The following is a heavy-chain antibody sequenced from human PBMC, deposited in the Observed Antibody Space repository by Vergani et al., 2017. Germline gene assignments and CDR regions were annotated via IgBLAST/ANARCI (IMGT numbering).Heavy chain of an antibody. V-gene: IGHV3-21*01. Sequence: EVQLVESGGGLVKPGGSLRLSCAASGFTFSSYSMNWVRQAPGKGLEWVSSISSSSSYIYYADSVKGRFTISRDNAKNSLYLQMNSLRAEDTAVYYCAISSSLGSGSHTNYYYYYGMDVWGQGTTVTVSS. D-gene: IGHD3-10*01. CDR3: AISSSLGSGSHTNYYYYYGMDV. J-gene: IGHJ6*02. CDR1: GFTFSSYS. CDR2: ISSSSSYI.